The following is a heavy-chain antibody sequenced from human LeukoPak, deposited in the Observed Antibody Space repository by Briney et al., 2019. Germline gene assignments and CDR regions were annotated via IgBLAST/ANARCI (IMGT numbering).Heavy chain of an antibody. CDR2: ISSSSSYI. CDR3: ARDYYDSSGYYYGTNFDY. D-gene: IGHD3-22*01. CDR1: GFTFSRYY. Sequence: PGGSLRLSCAASGFTFSRYYMSWVRQAPGKGLEWVSSISSSSSYIYYADSVKGRFTISRDNAKNSLYLQMNSLRAEDTAVYYCARDYYDSSGYYYGTNFDYWGQGTLVTVSS. J-gene: IGHJ4*02. V-gene: IGHV3-21*01.